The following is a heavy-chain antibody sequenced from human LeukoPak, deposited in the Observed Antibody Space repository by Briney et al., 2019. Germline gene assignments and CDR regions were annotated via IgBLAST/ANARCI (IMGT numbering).Heavy chain of an antibody. J-gene: IGHJ6*03. V-gene: IGHV3-21*01. Sequence: GGSLRLSCGASGFTFSSYSMNWVRQAPGKGLEWVSSISSSSSYIYYADSVKGRFTISRDNAKNSLYLQMNSLRAEDTAVYYCARVDYDSSGYYYNYYYYYMDVWGKGTTVTVSS. CDR1: GFTFSSYS. D-gene: IGHD3-22*01. CDR3: ARVDYDSSGYYYNYYYYYMDV. CDR2: ISSSSSYI.